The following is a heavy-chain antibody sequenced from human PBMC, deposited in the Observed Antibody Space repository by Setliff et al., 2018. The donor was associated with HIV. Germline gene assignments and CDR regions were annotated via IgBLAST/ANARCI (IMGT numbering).Heavy chain of an antibody. CDR2: ISSSGNT. J-gene: IGHJ5*02. CDR1: GGSISSTSYY. D-gene: IGHD3-10*01. V-gene: IGHV4-39*01. Sequence: ASETLSLTCTVSGGSISSTSYYWGWIRQPPGTGLEWIGSISSSGNTYYNPSLKSRVTTSVDTPKNQFSLKLNSVTAADTAVYYCARRIDNSGSLPAKNWFDTWGQGRLVTVSS. CDR3: ARRIDNSGSLPAKNWFDT.